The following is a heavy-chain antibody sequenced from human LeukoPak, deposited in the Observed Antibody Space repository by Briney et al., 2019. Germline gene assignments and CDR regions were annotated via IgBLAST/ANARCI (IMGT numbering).Heavy chain of an antibody. CDR1: GFTFSSYW. J-gene: IGHJ4*02. CDR3: ARVGRYSYGPPMD. Sequence: PGGSLRLSCAASGFTFSSYWMHWVRQAPGKGLVWVSRINSDGSSTSYADSVKGRFTISRDNAKNTLYLQMNSLRAEDTAVYYCARVGRYSYGPPMDWGQGTLVTVSS. V-gene: IGHV3-74*01. CDR2: INSDGSST. D-gene: IGHD5-18*01.